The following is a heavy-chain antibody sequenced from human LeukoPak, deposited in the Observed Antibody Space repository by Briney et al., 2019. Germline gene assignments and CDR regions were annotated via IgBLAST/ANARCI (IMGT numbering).Heavy chain of an antibody. CDR1: GFTFSSYA. J-gene: IGHJ4*02. D-gene: IGHD5-24*01. CDR2: ISGSGGSI. Sequence: GASLRLSCAASGFTFSSYAMSWVRQAPGKGLEWVSAISGSGGSIYYADSVKGRFTISRDNSKNTLYLQMNSLRAEDTAVYYCAKGGTIGWLQHGHFDYWGQGTLVTVTS. V-gene: IGHV3-23*01. CDR3: AKGGTIGWLQHGHFDY.